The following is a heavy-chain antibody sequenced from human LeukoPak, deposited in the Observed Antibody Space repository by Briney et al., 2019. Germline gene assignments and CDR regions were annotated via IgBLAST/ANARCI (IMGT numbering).Heavy chain of an antibody. V-gene: IGHV3-21*01. CDR1: GFTFSSYS. CDR3: ASRRVLWFGESMGGSFDY. D-gene: IGHD3-10*01. J-gene: IGHJ4*02. Sequence: GGSLRLSCAASGFTFSSYSMNWVRQAPGKGLEWVSSISSSSSSYIYYADSVKGRFTISRDNAKNSLYLQMNSLRAEDTAVYYCASRRVLWFGESMGGSFDYWGQGTLVTVSS. CDR2: ISSSSSSYI.